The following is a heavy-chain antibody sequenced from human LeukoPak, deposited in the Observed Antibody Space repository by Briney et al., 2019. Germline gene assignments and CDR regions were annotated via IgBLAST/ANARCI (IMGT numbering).Heavy chain of an antibody. Sequence: GGSLRLSCAASGFTFITYAMSWVRQAPGKGLEWVSAFSATDGSSQYAESVKGRFTISRDNSKNTLYLQMDRLRVEDTAVYYCAKARIAAAGPGAFDVWGQGTLVTVSP. D-gene: IGHD6-13*01. J-gene: IGHJ3*01. CDR1: GFTFITYA. CDR3: AKARIAAAGPGAFDV. V-gene: IGHV3-23*01. CDR2: FSATDGSS.